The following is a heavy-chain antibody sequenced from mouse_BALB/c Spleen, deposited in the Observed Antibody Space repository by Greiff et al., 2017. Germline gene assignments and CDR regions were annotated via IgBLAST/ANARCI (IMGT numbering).Heavy chain of an antibody. CDR2: IDPETGGT. D-gene: IGHD3-1*01. Sequence: VQLQQSGAELVRPGASVTLSCKASGYTFTDYEMHWVKQTPVHGLEWIGAIDPETGGTAYNQKFKGKATLTADKSSSTAYMELRSLTSEDSAVYYCTRRGWNRARAYFDYWGQGTTLTVSS. J-gene: IGHJ2*01. CDR1: GYTFTDYE. V-gene: IGHV1-15*01. CDR3: TRRGWNRARAYFDY.